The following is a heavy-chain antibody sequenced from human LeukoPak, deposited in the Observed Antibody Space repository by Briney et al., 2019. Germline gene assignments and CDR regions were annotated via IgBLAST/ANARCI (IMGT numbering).Heavy chain of an antibody. D-gene: IGHD2/OR15-2a*01. J-gene: IGHJ3*02. CDR3: AYFQNDAFDI. CDR1: GESFNVYY. V-gene: IGHV4-34*01. Sequence: SETLSLTCAVYGESFNVYYWSWIRQPPGKGLEWIGEINHSGSTNYNPSLKSRVTISVDTSKNQFSLKLSSVTAADTAVYYCAYFQNDAFDIWGQGTMVTVSS. CDR2: INHSGST.